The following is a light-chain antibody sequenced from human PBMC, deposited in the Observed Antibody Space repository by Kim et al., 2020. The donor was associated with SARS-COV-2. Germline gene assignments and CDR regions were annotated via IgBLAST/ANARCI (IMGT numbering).Light chain of an antibody. CDR2: SAS. CDR3: QQSYNTPYT. V-gene: IGKV1-39*01. Sequence: ASLGDNATITGRATQRIRSSYLNWYVQKPGKAPNLLIYSASSLESGVPSRFSGSGSGTDFTLTISSLQVEDFATYYCQQSYNTPYTFGQGTKLEI. J-gene: IGKJ2*01. CDR1: QRIRSSY.